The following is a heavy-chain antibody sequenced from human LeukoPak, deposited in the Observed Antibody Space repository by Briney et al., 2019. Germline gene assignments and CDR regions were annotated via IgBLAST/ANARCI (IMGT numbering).Heavy chain of an antibody. CDR1: GGSISSYY. Sequence: PSETLSLTCTVSGGSISSYYWSWIRQPPGKGLEWIGEINHSGSTNYNPSLKSRVTISVDTSKNQFSLKLSSVTAADTAVYYCARGGYSSGWSHPRNWFDPWGQGTLVTVSS. V-gene: IGHV4-34*01. J-gene: IGHJ5*02. D-gene: IGHD6-19*01. CDR3: ARGGYSSGWSHPRNWFDP. CDR2: INHSGST.